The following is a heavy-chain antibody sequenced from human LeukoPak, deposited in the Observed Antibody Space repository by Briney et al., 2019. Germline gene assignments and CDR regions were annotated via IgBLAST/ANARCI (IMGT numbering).Heavy chain of an antibody. CDR2: VSSSGTTT. Sequence: GGSLRLSCAASGFTFSSYSVIWARQAPGKGLEWVSYVSSSGTTTYYADSVKGRFTISRDNGKNLVSLQMNSLRDEDTAVYYCAKADRDGNKRFLDWGQGTLVTVSS. J-gene: IGHJ4*02. V-gene: IGHV3-48*02. CDR1: GFTFSSYS. CDR3: AKADRDGNKRFLD. D-gene: IGHD5-24*01.